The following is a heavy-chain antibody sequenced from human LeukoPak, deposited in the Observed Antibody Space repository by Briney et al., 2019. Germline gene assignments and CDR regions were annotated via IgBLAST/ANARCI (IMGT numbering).Heavy chain of an antibody. D-gene: IGHD3-22*01. V-gene: IGHV4-4*02. CDR3: ARGVYYDTSDNWFDP. Sequence: PSETLSLTCAVSGGSISSSNWWSWVRQPPGKGLEWIGEIYHSGSTNYNPSLKSRVTISVDTSKNQFSLKLSSVTAADTAVYYCARGVYYDTSDNWFDPWGQGTLVTVSS. CDR1: GGSISSSNW. J-gene: IGHJ5*02. CDR2: IYHSGST.